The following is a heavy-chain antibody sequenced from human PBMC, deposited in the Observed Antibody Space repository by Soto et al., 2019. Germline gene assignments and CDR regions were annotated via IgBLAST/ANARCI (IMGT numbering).Heavy chain of an antibody. D-gene: IGHD6-19*01. CDR3: ARGVVGQWLARTDY. Sequence: SETLCLTCAVYGGSFRGYYWSWTRQPPGKGLEWIGEINHSGSTNYNPSLKSRVTISVDTSKNQFSLKLSSVTAADTAVYYCARGVVGQWLARTDYWGQGTLVTVSS. CDR2: INHSGST. CDR1: GGSFRGYY. V-gene: IGHV4-34*01. J-gene: IGHJ4*02.